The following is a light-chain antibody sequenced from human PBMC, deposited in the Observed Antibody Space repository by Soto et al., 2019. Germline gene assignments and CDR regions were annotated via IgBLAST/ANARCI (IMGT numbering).Light chain of an antibody. CDR1: QSVSGN. Sequence: EIVMTQSPATLSVSPGERATLSCRASQSVSGNLAWYQQRPGQAPILLIYGASTRAPGITARFGGSGAGTEFTLTISSLQSEDFAVYYCQQYNNWPRTFGQGTKVDI. V-gene: IGKV3-15*01. CDR3: QQYNNWPRT. CDR2: GAS. J-gene: IGKJ1*01.